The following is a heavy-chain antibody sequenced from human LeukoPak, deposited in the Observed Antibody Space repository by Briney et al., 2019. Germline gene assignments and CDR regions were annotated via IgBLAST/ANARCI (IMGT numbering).Heavy chain of an antibody. CDR3: ARGRRVRGVTYWFDP. J-gene: IGHJ5*02. V-gene: IGHV1-2*02. CDR1: GYTFTGYY. CDR2: INPNSGGT. Sequence: ASVKVSCKASGYTFTGYYMHWVRQAPGQGLEWMGWINPNSGGTNYAQKFQGRVTMTRDTSISTAYMELSRLRSDDTAVYYCARGRRVRGVTYWFDPWGQGTLVTVSS. D-gene: IGHD3-10*01.